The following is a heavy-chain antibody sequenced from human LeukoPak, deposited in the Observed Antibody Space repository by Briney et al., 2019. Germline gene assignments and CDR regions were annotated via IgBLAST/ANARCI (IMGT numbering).Heavy chain of an antibody. CDR3: ARESSIVGALGSDAFDI. CDR1: GGSISSGSYY. CDR2: IYTSGST. J-gene: IGHJ3*02. Sequence: NASQTLSLTYTVSGGSISSGSYYWSWIRQPAGKGLEWIGRIYTSGSTNYNPSLKSRVTISVDTSKNQFSLKLSSVTAADTAVYYCARESSIVGALGSDAFDIWGQGTMVTVSS. D-gene: IGHD1-26*01. V-gene: IGHV4-61*02.